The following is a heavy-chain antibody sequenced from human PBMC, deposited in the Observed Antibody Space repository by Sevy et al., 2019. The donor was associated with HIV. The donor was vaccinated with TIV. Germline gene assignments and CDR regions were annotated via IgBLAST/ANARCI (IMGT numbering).Heavy chain of an antibody. V-gene: IGHV3-15*01. CDR2: IKSKTDGGTT. Sequence: GGSLRLSCAASGFTFSNAWMSWVRQAPGKGLEWVGRIKSKTDGGTTDYAAPVKVRFTISRDDSKNTLYLQMNSLKTEDTAVYYCTTSRIAAAGTGWYYYGMDVWGHGTTVTVSS. J-gene: IGHJ6*02. CDR1: GFTFSNAW. D-gene: IGHD6-13*01. CDR3: TTSRIAAAGTGWYYYGMDV.